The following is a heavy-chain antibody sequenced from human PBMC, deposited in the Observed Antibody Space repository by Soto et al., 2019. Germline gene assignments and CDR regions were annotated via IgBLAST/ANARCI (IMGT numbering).Heavy chain of an antibody. Sequence: GGSLRLSCAASGFTFSSYSMNWVRQAPGKGLEWVSSISSSSSYIYCADSVKGRFTISRDNAKNSLYLQMNSLRAEDTAVYYCARGIAVAGTRGYWGQGTLVTVSS. CDR1: GFTFSSYS. V-gene: IGHV3-21*01. CDR3: ARGIAVAGTRGY. CDR2: ISSSSSYI. J-gene: IGHJ4*02. D-gene: IGHD6-19*01.